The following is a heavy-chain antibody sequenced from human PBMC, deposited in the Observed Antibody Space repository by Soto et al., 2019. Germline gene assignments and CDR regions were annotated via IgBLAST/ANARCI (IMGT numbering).Heavy chain of an antibody. CDR1: GYTFTSYD. CDR2: MNPNSGNT. CDR3: ARAVTLSYYYYYYMEV. J-gene: IGHJ6*03. V-gene: IGHV1-8*01. D-gene: IGHD4-17*01. Sequence: ASVKVSCKASGYTFTSYDINCVRQATGQGLEWMGWMNPNSGNTGYAQKFQGRVTMTRNTSISTAYMELSSLRSEDTAVYYCARAVTLSYYYYYYMEVWGKGTTVTVSS.